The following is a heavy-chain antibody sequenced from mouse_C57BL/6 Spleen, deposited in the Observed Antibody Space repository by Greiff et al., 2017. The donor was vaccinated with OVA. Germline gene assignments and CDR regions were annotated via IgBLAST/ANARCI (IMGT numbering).Heavy chain of an antibody. CDR2: ISDGGSYT. D-gene: IGHD1-1*01. CDR3: ARDRTTVVADWYFDV. CDR1: GFTFSSYA. V-gene: IGHV5-4*01. J-gene: IGHJ1*03. Sequence: EVKLMESGGGLVKPGGSLKLSCAASGFTFSSYAMSWVRQTPEKRLEWVATISDGGSYTYYPDNVKGRFTISRDNAKNNLYLQMSHLKSEDTAMYDCARDRTTVVADWYFDVWGTGTTVTVSS.